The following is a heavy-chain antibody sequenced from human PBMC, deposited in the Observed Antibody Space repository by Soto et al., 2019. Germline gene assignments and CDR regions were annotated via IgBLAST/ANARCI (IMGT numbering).Heavy chain of an antibody. CDR1: GYTFTSYY. CDR3: ARAPMVLGVKILSYFDY. D-gene: IGHD3-10*01. V-gene: IGHV1-46*01. Sequence: ASVKVSCKASGYTFTSYYMHWVRQAPGQGLEWMGTINPSGGSTSHAQKFQGRVTMTRDTSTSTVYMELSSLRSEDTAVYYCARAPMVLGVKILSYFDYWSQGTLVTVSS. J-gene: IGHJ4*02. CDR2: INPSGGST.